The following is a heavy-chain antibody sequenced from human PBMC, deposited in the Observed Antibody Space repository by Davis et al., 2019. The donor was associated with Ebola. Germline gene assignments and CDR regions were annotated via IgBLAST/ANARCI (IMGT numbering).Heavy chain of an antibody. V-gene: IGHV4-59*08. J-gene: IGHJ6*03. Sequence: PSETLSLTCAAYGGSFSSYYWSWIRQHPGKGLEWIGYIYYSGSTYYNPSLKSRVTISVDTSKNQFSLKLSSVTAADTAVYYCARLYYDYVWGSYPAYYYYYYMDVWGKGTTVTVSS. CDR1: GGSFSSYY. CDR3: ARLYYDYVWGSYPAYYYYYYMDV. D-gene: IGHD3-16*02. CDR2: IYYSGST.